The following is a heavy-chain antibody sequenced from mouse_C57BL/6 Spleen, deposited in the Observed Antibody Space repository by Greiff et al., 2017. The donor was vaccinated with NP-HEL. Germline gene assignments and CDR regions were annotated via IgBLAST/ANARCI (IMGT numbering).Heavy chain of an antibody. CDR3: TTEYYGSYWYFDV. V-gene: IGHV14-1*01. D-gene: IGHD1-1*01. CDR2: IDPEDGDT. Sequence: EVQLQESGAELVRPGASVKLSCTASGFNIKDYYMHWVKQRPEQGLEWIGRIDPEDGDTEYAPKFKGKATMTADTSSNTAYLQLSSLTSEDTAVYYCTTEYYGSYWYFDVWGTGTTVTVSS. J-gene: IGHJ1*03. CDR1: GFNIKDYY.